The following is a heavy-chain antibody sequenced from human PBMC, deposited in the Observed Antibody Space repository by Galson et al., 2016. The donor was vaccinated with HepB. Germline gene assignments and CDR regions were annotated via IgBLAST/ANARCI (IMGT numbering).Heavy chain of an antibody. V-gene: IGHV6-1*01. J-gene: IGHJ6*02. CDR3: ARGARHYDVLRKHGLDV. Sequence: CAISGDSVSSNTAAWNWIRQSPSRGLEWLGRAYYRSRWYRDYAESLKGRIDISPDTSKNHFSLQLNSVTPEDTSVYFCARGARHYDVLRKHGLDVWGRGTTVTVS. D-gene: IGHD3-9*01. CDR1: GDSVSSNTAA. CDR2: AYYRSRWYR.